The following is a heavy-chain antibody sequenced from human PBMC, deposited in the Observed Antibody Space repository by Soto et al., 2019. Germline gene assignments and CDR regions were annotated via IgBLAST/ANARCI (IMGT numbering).Heavy chain of an antibody. CDR3: ARGHSSCTSDACWSSVFYYYGMDV. CDR1: GGSFTGDY. D-gene: IGHD2-8*01. Sequence: PSETLSLTCAVYGGSFTGDYWTWIRQPPGKGLEWIGEINHSGATNYNPSLKSRLTISVDTSKNQFSLKLSSVTAADTAVYYCARGHSSCTSDACWSSVFYYYGMDVWGRGTTVTVSS. V-gene: IGHV4-34*01. CDR2: INHSGAT. J-gene: IGHJ6*02.